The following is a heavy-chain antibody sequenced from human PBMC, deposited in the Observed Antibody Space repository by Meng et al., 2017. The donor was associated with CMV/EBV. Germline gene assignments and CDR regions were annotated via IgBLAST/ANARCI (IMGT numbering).Heavy chain of an antibody. D-gene: IGHD3-22*01. CDR3: ARERSDDSGYNFDS. J-gene: IGHJ4*02. Sequence: QRKLHGSGPEQVEPCETLPRADLVSGRFFTGFCCTWIRQPAGKGLYLIGLMYSTGGTNYNPSFEMQVTISLDGSNNQFSLKLNSVTAADTAIYYCARERSDDSGYNFDSRGQGTLVTVSS. CDR2: MYSTGGT. V-gene: IGHV4-4*07. CDR1: GRFFTGFC.